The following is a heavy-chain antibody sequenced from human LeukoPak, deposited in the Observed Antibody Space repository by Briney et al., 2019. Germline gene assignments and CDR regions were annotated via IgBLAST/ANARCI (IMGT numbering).Heavy chain of an antibody. D-gene: IGHD3-10*01. CDR3: AKDTPIGSNSFDY. CDR2: ISGSGSST. V-gene: IGHV3-23*01. CDR1: GFTFSSYA. Sequence: GGSLRLSCAASGFTFSSYAMSWVRQAPVKELEWVSAISGSGSSTYFADSVKGRFTISRDNSKNTLYLQMNSLRAEDTAVYYCAKDTPIGSNSFDYWGQGTLVTVSS. J-gene: IGHJ4*02.